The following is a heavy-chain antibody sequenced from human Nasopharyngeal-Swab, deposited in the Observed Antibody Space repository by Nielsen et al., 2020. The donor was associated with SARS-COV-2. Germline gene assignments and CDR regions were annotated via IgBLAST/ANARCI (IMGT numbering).Heavy chain of an antibody. CDR1: GYTFTSYG. J-gene: IGHJ6*02. CDR2: ISAYNGST. Sequence: ASVKVSCKASGYTFTSYGISWVRQAPGQGLEWMGWISAYNGSTNYAQKLQGRVTMTTDTSTSTAYMELRSLRSDDTAVYYCARDRSYYDFWSGYMDVWGQGTTVTVSS. D-gene: IGHD3-3*01. CDR3: ARDRSYYDFWSGYMDV. V-gene: IGHV1-18*01.